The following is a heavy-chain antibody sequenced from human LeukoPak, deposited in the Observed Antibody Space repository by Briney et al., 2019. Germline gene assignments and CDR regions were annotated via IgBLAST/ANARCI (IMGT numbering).Heavy chain of an antibody. CDR1: GFTFSSYA. V-gene: IGHV3-7*01. J-gene: IGHJ5*02. D-gene: IGHD3-16*01. CDR3: ARDASLSP. CDR2: IKLDVSET. Sequence: GGSLRLSCVASGFTFSSYAMHWVRQAPGKGLEWVANIKLDVSETYYVDSVRGRFTISRDNTKNSPYLQMDSLRAEDTAVYYCARDASLSPWGQGTLVTVSS.